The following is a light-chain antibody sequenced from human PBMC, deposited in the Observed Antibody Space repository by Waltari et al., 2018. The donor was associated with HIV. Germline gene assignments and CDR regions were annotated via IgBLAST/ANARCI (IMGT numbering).Light chain of an antibody. CDR1: SSDVGGSNY. V-gene: IGLV2-8*01. CDR2: DVT. CDR3: AAWDDSRKV. Sequence: QSALTQPPSASGSPGQSVTISCTGTSSDVGGSNYVSWYQQHPGKAPKLLIFDVTQRPSGVPHRFSGSKSGNTASLTVSGLQAEDEADYFCAAWDDSRKVFGGGTKLTVL. J-gene: IGLJ3*02.